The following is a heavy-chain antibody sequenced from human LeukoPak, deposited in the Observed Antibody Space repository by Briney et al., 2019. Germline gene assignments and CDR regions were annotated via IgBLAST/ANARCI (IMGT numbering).Heavy chain of an antibody. CDR2: VRYDGSNK. Sequence: PGGSLRLSCAASGFTFRSYAMSWVRQAPGKGLEWVAFVRYDGSNKYYADSVKGRFTISRDNSKNTLYLQMNSLRAEDTTVYYCANDPPVSSLSDYWSQGTLVTVSS. CDR1: GFTFRSYA. J-gene: IGHJ4*02. CDR3: ANDPPVSSLSDY. V-gene: IGHV3-30*02.